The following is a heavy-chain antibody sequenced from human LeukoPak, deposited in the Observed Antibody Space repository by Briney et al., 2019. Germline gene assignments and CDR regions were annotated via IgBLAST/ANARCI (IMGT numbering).Heavy chain of an antibody. D-gene: IGHD3-3*01. Sequence: PGGSLRLSCAASGFTFSNYAMHWVRQAPGKGLEWVAVISYDGSNKFYADSVKGRFTISRDNSKNTLYLQMNSLRAEDTAVYYCTTDHYDFTPFFDYWGQGTLVTVSS. CDR1: GFTFSNYA. CDR3: TTDHYDFTPFFDY. CDR2: ISYDGSNK. J-gene: IGHJ4*02. V-gene: IGHV3-30*04.